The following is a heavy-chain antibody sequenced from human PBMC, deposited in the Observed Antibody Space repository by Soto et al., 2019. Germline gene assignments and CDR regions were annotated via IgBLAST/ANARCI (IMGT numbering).Heavy chain of an antibody. V-gene: IGHV3-64*01. CDR2: ISSNGGST. D-gene: IGHD4-17*01. CDR3: ARDWGDYVFAT. Sequence: SLRLSCAASGFTFSSYTMHWVRQAPGKGLEYVSAISSNGGSTYYANSVKGRFTISRDNSKNTLYLQMGSLRAEDMAVYYCARDWGDYVFATWGQGTQVTVSS. J-gene: IGHJ4*02. CDR1: GFTFSSYT.